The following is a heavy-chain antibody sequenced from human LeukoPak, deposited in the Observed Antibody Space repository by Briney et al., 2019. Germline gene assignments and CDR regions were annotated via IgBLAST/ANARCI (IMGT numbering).Heavy chain of an antibody. CDR2: ISNSGSRM. CDR3: ARGYFDY. J-gene: IGHJ4*02. CDR1: GFTFSTRE. V-gene: IGHV3-48*03. Sequence: GGSLRLSCAASGFTFSTREMNWVRQAPGKGLEWVSYISNSGSRMYYADSVKGRFTISRDNAKKSLFLQMNSLRAEDTAVYYCARGYFDYWGQGSLVTVSS.